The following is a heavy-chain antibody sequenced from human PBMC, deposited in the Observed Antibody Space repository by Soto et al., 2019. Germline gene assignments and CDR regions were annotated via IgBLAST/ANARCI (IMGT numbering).Heavy chain of an antibody. CDR3: AKSPLGYWNYAFNLMAH. J-gene: IGHJ4*02. CDR2: ISGSGGST. D-gene: IGHD1-7*01. Sequence: PGGSLRLSCAASGFTFSSYAMSWVRQAPGKGLEWVSAISGSGGSTYYADSVKGRFTISRDNSKNTLYLQMNSLRAEDTAVYYCAKSPLGYWNYAFNLMAHWGQGTLVTGSS. V-gene: IGHV3-23*01. CDR1: GFTFSSYA.